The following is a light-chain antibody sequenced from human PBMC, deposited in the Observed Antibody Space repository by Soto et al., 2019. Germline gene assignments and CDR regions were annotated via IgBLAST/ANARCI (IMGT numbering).Light chain of an antibody. J-gene: IGLJ2*01. CDR3: SSYTSSISYVV. V-gene: IGLV2-14*03. CDR2: DVS. CDR1: SSDVGGYNY. Sequence: QSALTQPASVSGSPGQSSTISCTGTSSDVGGYNYVSWYQHHPGKAPKLMIYDVSNRPSGVSNRFSGSKSGNTASLTISGLQAEDEADYYCSSYTSSISYVVFGGGTKLTVL.